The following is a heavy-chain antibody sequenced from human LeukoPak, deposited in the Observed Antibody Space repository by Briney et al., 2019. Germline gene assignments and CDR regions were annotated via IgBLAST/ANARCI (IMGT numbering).Heavy chain of an antibody. D-gene: IGHD3-22*01. V-gene: IGHV4-4*07. J-gene: IGHJ4*02. CDR2: IYTSGST. CDR3: AREREDYYDSSGYYFDY. CDR1: GGSISSYY. Sequence: PSETRSLTCTVSGGSISSYYWSWIRQPAGKGLEWIGRIYTSGSTNYNPSLKSRVTMSVDTSKNQFSLKLSSVTAADTAVYYCAREREDYYDSSGYYFDYWGQGTLVTVSS.